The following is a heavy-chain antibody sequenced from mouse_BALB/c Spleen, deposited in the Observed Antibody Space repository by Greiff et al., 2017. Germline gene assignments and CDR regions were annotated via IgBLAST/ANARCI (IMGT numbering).Heavy chain of an antibody. Sequence: EVKLVESGGGLVKPGGSLKLSCAASGFTFSSYAMSWVRQTPEKRLEWVASISSGGSTYYPDSVKGRFTISRDNARNILYLQMSSLRSEDTAMYYCARGDGWLLHWYFDVWGAGTTVTVSS. CDR2: ISSGGST. V-gene: IGHV5-6-5*01. J-gene: IGHJ1*01. D-gene: IGHD2-3*01. CDR3: ARGDGWLLHWYFDV. CDR1: GFTFSSYA.